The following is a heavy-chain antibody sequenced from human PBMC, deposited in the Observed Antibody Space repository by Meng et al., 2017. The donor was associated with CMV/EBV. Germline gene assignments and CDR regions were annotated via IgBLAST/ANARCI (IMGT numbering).Heavy chain of an antibody. J-gene: IGHJ4*02. CDR1: GFTLGDYA. Sequence: GESLKISCTASGFTLGDYAMSWVRQAPGKGLEWVGFIRSKAYGGTTEYAASVKGRFTISRDDSKSIAYLQMNSLKTEDTAVYYCSIAVADYWGQGTLVTVSS. D-gene: IGHD6-19*01. CDR3: SIAVADY. V-gene: IGHV3-49*04. CDR2: IRSKAYGGTT.